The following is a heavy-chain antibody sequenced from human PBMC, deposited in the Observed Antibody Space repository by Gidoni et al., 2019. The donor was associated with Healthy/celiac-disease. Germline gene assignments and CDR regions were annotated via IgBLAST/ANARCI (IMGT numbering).Heavy chain of an antibody. CDR2: IYPGDSDT. D-gene: IGHD3-10*01. J-gene: IGHJ2*01. CDR3: ARLRGSDWYLDL. Sequence: EVQLVQSGAEVKKPGESLKISCKGSASSFTTNWIGWVRQVPGKGLECMGIIYPGDSDTRYSPSFQGQVTISADKSISTAYLQWSSLKASDTAMYYCARLRGSDWYLDLWGRGTLVTVSS. V-gene: IGHV5-51*01. CDR1: ASSFTTNW.